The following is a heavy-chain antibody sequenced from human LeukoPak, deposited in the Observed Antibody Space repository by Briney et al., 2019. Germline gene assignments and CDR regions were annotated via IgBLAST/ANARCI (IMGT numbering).Heavy chain of an antibody. CDR2: ISTTGDRI. Sequence: GGSLRLSCTASGFTFSSYEMNWVRQAPGKGLEWISYISTTGDRIQYADSVKGRFTISRDNAKNSLYLQMNSLRAEDTAVYYCARDTKDYWGQGTLVAVSS. J-gene: IGHJ4*02. V-gene: IGHV3-48*03. CDR3: ARDTKDY. D-gene: IGHD2-8*01. CDR1: GFTFSSYE.